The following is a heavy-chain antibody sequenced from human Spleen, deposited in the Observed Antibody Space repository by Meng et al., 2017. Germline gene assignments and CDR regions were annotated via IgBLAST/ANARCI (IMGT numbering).Heavy chain of an antibody. CDR2: INPKSGDT. CDR3: ARDPVWFDP. V-gene: IGHV1-2*06. CDR1: GYTFPDYW. Sequence: QVQMVQYGAVVRTTGASVKLSCKASGYTFPDYWLHWVRRAPGQGLEWMGRINPKSGDTHDAQRFQARVTMTGDTSISTAYMELSGLRSDDTAMYYCARDPVWFDPWGQGTLVTVFS. J-gene: IGHJ5*02.